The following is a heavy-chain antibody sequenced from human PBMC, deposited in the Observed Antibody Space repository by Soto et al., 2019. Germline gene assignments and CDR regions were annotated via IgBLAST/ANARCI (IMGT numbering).Heavy chain of an antibody. CDR3: ARDSSYGSGSFFDY. V-gene: IGHV4-38-2*02. CDR1: GYSISSGYY. D-gene: IGHD3-10*01. CDR2: IYHSGST. J-gene: IGHJ4*02. Sequence: SETLSLTCAVSGYSISSGYYWGWIRQPPGKGLEWIGSIYHSGSTYYNPSLKSRVTISVDTSKNQFSLKLSSVTAADTAVYYCARDSSYGSGSFFDYWGQGTLVTVSS.